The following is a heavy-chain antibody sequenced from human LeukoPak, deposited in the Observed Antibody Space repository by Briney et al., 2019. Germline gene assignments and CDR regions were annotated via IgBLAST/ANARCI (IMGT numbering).Heavy chain of an antibody. CDR2: IYRSGST. CDR1: GVSISSSPYY. J-gene: IGHJ5*02. CDR3: ARGPDYSTSYAANWFDP. V-gene: IGHV4-39*01. D-gene: IGHD2-2*01. Sequence: SETLSLTCTVSGVSISSSPYYWGWVRQPPGKGLEWIASIYRSGSTFYDPSLKSRVTISIDTSKNQFSLRLNSVTSADTAVYFCARGPDYSTSYAANWFDPWGQGTLVTVSS.